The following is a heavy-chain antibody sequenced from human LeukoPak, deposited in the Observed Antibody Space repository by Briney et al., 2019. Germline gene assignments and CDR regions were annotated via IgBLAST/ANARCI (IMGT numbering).Heavy chain of an antibody. CDR2: ISYDGSKR. V-gene: IGHV3-30*03. CDR3: ASSGYSFGYDFDY. Sequence: GGSLRLSCVVSGFTFSSYGMHWVRQAPGKGLEWVAIISYDGSKRYYADSVKGRFTISRDNSKNTLYLQINSLTAEDTAVYYCASSGYSFGYDFDYWGQGTLATVSS. CDR1: GFTFSSYG. J-gene: IGHJ4*02. D-gene: IGHD5-18*01.